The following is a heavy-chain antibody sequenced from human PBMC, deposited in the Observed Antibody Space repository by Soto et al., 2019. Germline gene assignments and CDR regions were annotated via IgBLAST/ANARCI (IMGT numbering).Heavy chain of an antibody. J-gene: IGHJ4*02. CDR2: ISYDGSNK. Sequence: PGGPLKPSFPPPELPSIANAILWFRQPPGKGLEWVAVISYDGSNKYYADSVKGRFTISRDNSKNTLFLQMNSLRAEDTAVYFCANDRDGYNVPFDSWGQGALVTVSS. CDR1: ELPSIANA. CDR3: ANDRDGYNVPFDS. D-gene: IGHD1-1*01. V-gene: IGHV3-30*18.